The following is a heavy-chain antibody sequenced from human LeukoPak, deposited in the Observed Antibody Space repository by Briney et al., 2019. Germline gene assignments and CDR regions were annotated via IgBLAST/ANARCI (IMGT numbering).Heavy chain of an antibody. V-gene: IGHV3-48*04. D-gene: IGHD5-12*01. Sequence: GGSLRLSCAASGFPFSKYSMNWVRQAPGKGLQCVSYISSSSSTIYYADSVKGRFTISRDNAKNSLYLQMNDLRAEDTAVYYCARAGSHRNSGYDYWGQGTLVTVSS. CDR1: GFPFSKYS. CDR2: ISSSSSTI. CDR3: ARAGSHRNSGYDY. J-gene: IGHJ4*02.